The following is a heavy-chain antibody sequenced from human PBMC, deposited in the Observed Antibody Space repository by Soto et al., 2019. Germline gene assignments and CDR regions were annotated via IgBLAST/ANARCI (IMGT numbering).Heavy chain of an antibody. J-gene: IGHJ4*02. CDR2: LIPIFHTP. V-gene: IGHV1-69*13. CDR1: GGSFSNDA. Sequence: SVKVSCKASGGSFSNDAFIWVRQAPGQGLEWLGGLIPIFHTPNYAQKFRGRLTITADESTSTAYMELSSLRSEDTAVYYCARDYDYGGNPADYWGQGTLVTVSS. CDR3: ARDYDYGGNPADY. D-gene: IGHD4-17*01.